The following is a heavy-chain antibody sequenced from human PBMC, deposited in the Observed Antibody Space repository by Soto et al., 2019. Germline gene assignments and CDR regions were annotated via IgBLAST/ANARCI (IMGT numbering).Heavy chain of an antibody. V-gene: IGHV4-39*01. CDR1: GVSVSTIDYY. D-gene: IGHD2-15*01. Sequence: TLSLTCTVSGVSVSTIDYYWGWVRQPPGKGLDWIGNIYYSGSTFYNPSLRSRVTISVDTSKNQFSLKLNSVTAADTAVYFCAGFVVPASRNSDFDYWGQGTLVTVSS. J-gene: IGHJ4*02. CDR3: AGFVVPASRNSDFDY. CDR2: IYYSGST.